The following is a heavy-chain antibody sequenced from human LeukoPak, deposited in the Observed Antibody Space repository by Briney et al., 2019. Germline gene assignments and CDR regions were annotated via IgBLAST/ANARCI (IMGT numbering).Heavy chain of an antibody. Sequence: SETLSLTCAVYGGSFSGYYWSWIRQPPGKGLEWIGEINHSGSTNYNPSLKSRVTISVDTSKNQFSLKLSSVTAADTAVYYCARLKSGSSTEDYWGQGTLVTVSS. CDR2: INHSGST. D-gene: IGHD1-26*01. J-gene: IGHJ4*02. CDR1: GGSFSGYY. V-gene: IGHV4-34*01. CDR3: ARLKSGSSTEDY.